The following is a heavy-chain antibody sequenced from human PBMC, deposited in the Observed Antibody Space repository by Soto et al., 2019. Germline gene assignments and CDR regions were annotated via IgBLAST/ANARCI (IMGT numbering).Heavy chain of an antibody. CDR3: AKGSGLRGNWFDP. V-gene: IGHV3-30*18. CDR1: GFTFGSYG. D-gene: IGHD2-15*01. J-gene: IGHJ5*02. Sequence: GGSLRLSCAASGFTFGSYGMHWVRQAPGKGLEWVAVISYDGSNKYYADSVKGRFTISRDNSKNTLYLQMNSLRAEDTAVYYCAKGSGLRGNWFDPWGQGTMVTVSS. CDR2: ISYDGSNK.